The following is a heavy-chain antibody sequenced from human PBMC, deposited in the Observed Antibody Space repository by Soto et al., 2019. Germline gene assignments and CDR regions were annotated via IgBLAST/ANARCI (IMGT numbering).Heavy chain of an antibody. Sequence: QVQLVESGGGVVQPGRSLRLSCAASGFTFSSYGMHWVRQAPGKGLEWVAVISYDGSNKYYADSVKGRFTISRDNSKNTLYLQMNSLRAEDTAVYYCAKDIVGDYGDWYFDLWGRGTLVTVSS. V-gene: IGHV3-30*18. CDR3: AKDIVGDYGDWYFDL. D-gene: IGHD4-17*01. CDR1: GFTFSSYG. J-gene: IGHJ2*01. CDR2: ISYDGSNK.